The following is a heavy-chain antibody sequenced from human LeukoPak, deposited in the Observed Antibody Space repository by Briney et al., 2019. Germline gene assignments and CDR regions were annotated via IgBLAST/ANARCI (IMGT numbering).Heavy chain of an antibody. Sequence: PGGSLRLSCAASGFTFGSYAMNWVRQAPGKGLVWVSRIYSDGSSYTADSVKGRFTISRDNAKDTLYLQMNSLRVEDTAVYYCARGGGIYGLWDYWGQGTLVTVSS. CDR1: GFTFGSYA. V-gene: IGHV3-74*03. CDR3: ARGGGIYGLWDY. CDR2: IYSDGSSY. D-gene: IGHD1-26*01. J-gene: IGHJ4*02.